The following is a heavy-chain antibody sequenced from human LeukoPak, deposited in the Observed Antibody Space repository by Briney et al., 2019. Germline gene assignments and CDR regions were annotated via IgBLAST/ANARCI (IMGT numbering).Heavy chain of an antibody. CDR2: IKQDGSEK. CDR3: ARARGDYDFWSGPSKYYFDY. D-gene: IGHD3-3*01. CDR1: GFTFSSYW. Sequence: GGSLRLSCAASGFTFSSYWMSWVRQPPGKGLEWVSNIKQDGSEKYYVDSVKGRFTISRDNAKNSLYLQMNSLRAEDTAVYYCARARGDYDFWSGPSKYYFDYWGQGTLVTVSS. V-gene: IGHV3-7*01. J-gene: IGHJ4*02.